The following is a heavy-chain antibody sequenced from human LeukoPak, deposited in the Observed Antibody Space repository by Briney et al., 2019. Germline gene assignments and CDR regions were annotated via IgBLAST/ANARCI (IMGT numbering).Heavy chain of an antibody. CDR2: ITGSGAGT. CDR3: ARDGGSYLQPTDF. Sequence: PGGSLRLSCAASGFTFTTYAMTWVRQAPGKGLEWVSSITGSGAGTYYADSVKGRFTISRDNSKNTLYLQMNSLRAEDTALYHCARDGGSYLQPTDFWGQGTLVTVSS. CDR1: GFTFTTYA. D-gene: IGHD1-26*01. J-gene: IGHJ4*02. V-gene: IGHV3-23*01.